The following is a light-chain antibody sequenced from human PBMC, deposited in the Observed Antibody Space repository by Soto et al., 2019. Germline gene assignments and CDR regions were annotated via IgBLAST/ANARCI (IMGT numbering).Light chain of an antibody. Sequence: DIRMTQSPSTLSASVGDRVTIPCRASQSISIWLAWYQQKPGKAPKLLIYKASILQTGVPSRFSGCGSGTEFTLTVRSLQPDDFAMYYCQHYNTYPWAFGEGTKVEMK. V-gene: IGKV1-5*03. CDR1: QSISIW. CDR2: KAS. CDR3: QHYNTYPWA. J-gene: IGKJ1*01.